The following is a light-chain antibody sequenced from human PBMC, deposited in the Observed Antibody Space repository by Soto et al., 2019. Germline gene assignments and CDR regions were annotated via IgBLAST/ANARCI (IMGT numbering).Light chain of an antibody. CDR3: QQYYSYPRT. CDR2: AAS. Sequence: AIRMTQSPSSFSASTGDRVTITCRASQGISSYLAWYQQKPGKAPKLLIYAASTLKNGVPSRFSGSGSGTDFTLTISCLQSEYFATYYCQQYYSYPRTFGQGTKLEIK. CDR1: QGISSY. J-gene: IGKJ1*01. V-gene: IGKV1-8*01.